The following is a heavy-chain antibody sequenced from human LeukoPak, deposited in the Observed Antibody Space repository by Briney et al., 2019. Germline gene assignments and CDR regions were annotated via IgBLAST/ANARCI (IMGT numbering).Heavy chain of an antibody. CDR1: GFTFSSYG. CDR2: IRYDGSNK. D-gene: IGHD2-2*01. Sequence: PGGSLRPSCAASGFTFSSYGMHWVRQAPGKGLEWVAFIRYDGSNKYYADSVKGRFTISRDNSKNTLYLQMNSLRAEDTAVYYCAKGLGYCSSTSCRPFDYWGQGTLVTVSS. CDR3: AKGLGYCSSTSCRPFDY. V-gene: IGHV3-30*02. J-gene: IGHJ4*02.